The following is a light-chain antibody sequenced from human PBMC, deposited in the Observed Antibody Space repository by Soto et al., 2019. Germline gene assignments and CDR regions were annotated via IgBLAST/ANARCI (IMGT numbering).Light chain of an antibody. V-gene: IGKV3-15*01. CDR3: HQYHYWWT. CDR1: QSVSNN. Sequence: EIVMTQSPGTLSVSPGERVTLSCRASQSVSNNLAWFRQKPGQAPRLLIYDASTRATGIPARFSGSGSGTEFTLTISSLQSEDFAVYYCHQYHYWWTFGQGTKAAI. CDR2: DAS. J-gene: IGKJ1*01.